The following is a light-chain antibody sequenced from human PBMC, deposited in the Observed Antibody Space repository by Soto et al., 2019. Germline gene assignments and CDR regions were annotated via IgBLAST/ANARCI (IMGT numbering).Light chain of an antibody. Sequence: EIVLTQSPGTLSFSPGERATLSCKSSQSVDSSYFAWYQQRPGQAPRLLIYGTSTRATDLPDRFSGSGSGTDFTLTISRLEPEDFAVYYSQQYDPSLWTFGQGSQVEIX. J-gene: IGKJ1*01. V-gene: IGKV3-20*01. CDR3: QQYDPSLWT. CDR2: GTS. CDR1: QSVDSSY.